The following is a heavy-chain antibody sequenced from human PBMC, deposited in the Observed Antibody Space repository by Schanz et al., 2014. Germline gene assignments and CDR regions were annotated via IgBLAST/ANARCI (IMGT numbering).Heavy chain of an antibody. D-gene: IGHD1-1*01. Sequence: DVHLLESGGGLVQPGGSLRLSCAASEFTFSTDAMSWVRQAPGKGLEWLSVISGSGGSTYYADSVKGRFTISRDNAKNSLYLEMNSLRAEDTALYYCARDRRNADLDYWGQGTLVTVSS. V-gene: IGHV3-23*01. CDR1: EFTFSTDA. CDR2: ISGSGGST. J-gene: IGHJ4*02. CDR3: ARDRRNADLDY.